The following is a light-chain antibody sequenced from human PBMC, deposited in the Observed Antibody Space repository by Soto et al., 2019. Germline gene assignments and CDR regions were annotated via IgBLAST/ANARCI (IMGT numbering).Light chain of an antibody. CDR1: QGITNF. Sequence: DLQMTQSPSAMSASVGDRVTITCRASQGITNFLVWFQQKPGKVPKRLIYGASSLQSGVPSRFSGSGYGTEFTLTISSLQPEDFATYYCLQHSSYPWTFGQGTKVEIK. V-gene: IGKV1-17*03. CDR3: LQHSSYPWT. J-gene: IGKJ1*01. CDR2: GAS.